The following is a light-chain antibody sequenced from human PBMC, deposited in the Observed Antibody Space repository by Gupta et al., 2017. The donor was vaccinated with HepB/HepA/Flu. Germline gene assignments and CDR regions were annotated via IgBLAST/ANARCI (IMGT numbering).Light chain of an antibody. Sequence: QAGLTQPPSVSKGLSQTATLTCTANSNNVGSPGVLWLQQHQGHPPKVISYRNNNRPSGISERFSSSRSGNTASLTITGLLPEDEADYYCSAWDNSLRGYVFGTGTKVTVL. V-gene: IGLV10-54*04. CDR2: RNN. CDR1: SNNVGSPG. CDR3: SAWDNSLRGYV. J-gene: IGLJ1*01.